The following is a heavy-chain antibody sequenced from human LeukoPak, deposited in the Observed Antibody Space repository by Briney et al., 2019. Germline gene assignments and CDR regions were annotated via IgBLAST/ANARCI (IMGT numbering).Heavy chain of an antibody. CDR3: ARAEHRHSGWLAY. CDR2: IYHSGST. Sequence: SETLSLTCTVSGGSISSGGYYWSWIRQPPGKGLEWIGYIYHSGSTYYNPSLKSRVTISVDRSKNQFSLKLSSVTAADTAVYYCARAEHRHSGWLAYWGQGTLVTVSS. J-gene: IGHJ4*02. D-gene: IGHD6-19*01. CDR1: GGSISSGGYY. V-gene: IGHV4-30-2*01.